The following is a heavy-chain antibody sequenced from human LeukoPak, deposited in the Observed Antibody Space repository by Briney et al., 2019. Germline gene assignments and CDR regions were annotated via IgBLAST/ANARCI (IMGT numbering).Heavy chain of an antibody. D-gene: IGHD6-19*01. V-gene: IGHV3-23*01. CDR3: AKTQYSSAWYKDFDH. Sequence: GGSLRLSCAASGFSFSTYAMSWVRQAPGKGLEWVSTISGSGVSTYYADSVKGRFTISRDNSKSTLYLQMNSLGADDTAVYYGAKTQYSSAWYKDFDHWGQGTLVTVSS. CDR2: ISGSGVST. J-gene: IGHJ4*02. CDR1: GFSFSTYA.